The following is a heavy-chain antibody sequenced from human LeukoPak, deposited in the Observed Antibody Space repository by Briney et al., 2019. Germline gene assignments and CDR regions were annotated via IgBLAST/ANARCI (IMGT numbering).Heavy chain of an antibody. CDR1: GGTFSSYA. J-gene: IGHJ4*02. D-gene: IGHD1-26*01. CDR3: ARERLEGAASEGSDY. V-gene: IGHV1-69*04. Sequence: ASVKVSCKASGGTFSSYAISWVRQAPGQGLEWMGRIIPILGIANYAQKFQGRVTITADKSTSTAYMELSSLRSEDTAVYYCARERLEGAASEGSDYWGQGTLVTVSS. CDR2: IIPILGIA.